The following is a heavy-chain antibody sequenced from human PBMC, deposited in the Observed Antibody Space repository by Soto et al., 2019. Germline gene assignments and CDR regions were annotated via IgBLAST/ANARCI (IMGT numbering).Heavy chain of an antibody. Sequence: GGSLRLSCAASGFTFSSYAMHWVRQAPGKGLEWVAVISYDGSNKYYADSVKGRFTISRDNSKNTLYLQMNSLRAEDTAVYYCERDLNPHIAAAGFTNYYYYYGMDVWGQGTTVTVSS. V-gene: IGHV3-30-3*01. J-gene: IGHJ6*02. CDR3: ERDLNPHIAAAGFTNYYYYYGMDV. CDR2: ISYDGSNK. D-gene: IGHD6-13*01. CDR1: GFTFSSYA.